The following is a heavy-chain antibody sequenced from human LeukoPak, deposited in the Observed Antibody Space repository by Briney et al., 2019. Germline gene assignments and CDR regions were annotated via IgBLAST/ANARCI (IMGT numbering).Heavy chain of an antibody. CDR2: IYYSGST. CDR3: ARGPYCSGGSCYLFDY. CDR1: GGSISSYY. V-gene: IGHV4-59*01. D-gene: IGHD2-15*01. Sequence: PSETLSLTCTVSGGSISSYYWSWIRQPPGKGLEWIGYIYYSGSTNYNPSLKSRVTISVDTSKNQFSLKLTSVTAADTAVYYCARGPYCSGGSCYLFDYWGQGTLVTVSS. J-gene: IGHJ4*02.